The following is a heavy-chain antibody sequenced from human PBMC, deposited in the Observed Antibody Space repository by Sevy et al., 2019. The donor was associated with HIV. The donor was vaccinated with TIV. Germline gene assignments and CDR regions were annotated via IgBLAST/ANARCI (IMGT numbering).Heavy chain of an antibody. CDR2: IYHSGST. D-gene: IGHD6-13*01. J-gene: IGHJ5*02. CDR3: VTSSRGRWFDP. Sequence: SKTLSLTCAVSGYSISSGYYWGWIRQPPGKGREWIGSIYHSGSTYYNPSLKSRVTISVDTSKNQFSLKLGSVTAADTAVYYCVTSSRGRWFDPWGQGTLVTVSS. V-gene: IGHV4-38-2*01. CDR1: GYSISSGYY.